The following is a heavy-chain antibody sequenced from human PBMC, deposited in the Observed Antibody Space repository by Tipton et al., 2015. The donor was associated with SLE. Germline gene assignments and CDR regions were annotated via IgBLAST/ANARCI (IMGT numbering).Heavy chain of an antibody. CDR3: ARDPMYYDGTEGDY. D-gene: IGHD3-22*01. CDR2: IYYSGST. CDR1: GGSISSGDYY. V-gene: IGHV4-30-4*01. Sequence: TLSLTCTVSGGSISSGDYYWSWIRQPPGKGLEWIGYIYYSGSTYYNPSLKSRVTISVDTSRNQFSLKLSSVTAADTAVYYCARDPMYYDGTEGDYWGQGTLVTVSS. J-gene: IGHJ4*02.